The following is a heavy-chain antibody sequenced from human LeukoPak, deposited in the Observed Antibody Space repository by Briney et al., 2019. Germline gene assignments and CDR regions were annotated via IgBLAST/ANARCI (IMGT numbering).Heavy chain of an antibody. D-gene: IGHD1-7*01. Sequence: SETLSLTCTVSGYSISSGYYWGWIRQPPGKGLEWIGSIYHSGSTYYNPSLKSQVTISVDTSKNQFSLKLSSVTAADTAVYYCARDRNYEGAFDIWGQGTMVTVSS. V-gene: IGHV4-38-2*02. CDR1: GYSISSGYY. CDR3: ARDRNYEGAFDI. CDR2: IYHSGST. J-gene: IGHJ3*02.